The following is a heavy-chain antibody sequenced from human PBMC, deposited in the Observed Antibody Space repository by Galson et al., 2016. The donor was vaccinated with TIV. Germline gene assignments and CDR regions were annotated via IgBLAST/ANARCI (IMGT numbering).Heavy chain of an antibody. Sequence: SLRLSCAASGFTFRTYAMHWVRRAPGKGLEWMAVISYDGSHKFYADSVKGRFTISRDDSKNTLFLQMRSLRAEDTAVYYCARDAGYSSGWDPGYWGQGTLVTVSS. CDR3: ARDAGYSSGWDPGY. CDR2: ISYDGSHK. J-gene: IGHJ4*02. V-gene: IGHV3-30*04. D-gene: IGHD5-12*01. CDR1: GFTFRTYA.